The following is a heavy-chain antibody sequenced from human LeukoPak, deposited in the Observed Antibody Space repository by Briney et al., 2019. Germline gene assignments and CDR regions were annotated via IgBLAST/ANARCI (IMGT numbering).Heavy chain of an antibody. CDR1: GGSISSYY. V-gene: IGHV4-59*01. D-gene: IGHD3-10*01. Sequence: PSETLSLTCPVSGGSISSYYWSWIRQPPGKGLEWIGYIYYSGSTNYNPSLKSRVTISVDTSKNQFSLKLSSVTAADTAVYYCARVGSVRGVIISLYYFDYWGQGTLVTVSS. J-gene: IGHJ4*02. CDR2: IYYSGST. CDR3: ARVGSVRGVIISLYYFDY.